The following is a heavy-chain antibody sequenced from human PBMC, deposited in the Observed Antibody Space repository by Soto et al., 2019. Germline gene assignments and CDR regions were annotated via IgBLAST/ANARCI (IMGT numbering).Heavy chain of an antibody. Sequence: PSETLSLTCTVSGGSITSSNHYWTWIRQAPGKGLECIGYIDYFGTTNYSPSLQGRVTISVDKSKNQFSLSLTSVTAADTAGYYCARGSRAPRWFHXWGQGALVTVSX. CDR1: GGSITSSNHY. CDR3: ARGSRAPRWFHX. J-gene: IGHJ5*02. CDR2: IDYFGTT. V-gene: IGHV4-30-4*02.